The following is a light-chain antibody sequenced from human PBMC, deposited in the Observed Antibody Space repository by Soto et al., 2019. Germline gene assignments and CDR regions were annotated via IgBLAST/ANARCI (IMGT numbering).Light chain of an antibody. CDR1: SNDVGGYNY. V-gene: IGLV2-14*01. Sequence: QSVLTQPASVYGSPGQSIAISCTGTSNDVGGYNYVSWYQQHPVKAPQLIIYDVTNRPSGVSDRFSGSKSGNTASLTISGLQAEDEADYYCSSYTSSSTPYVFGTGTKVTVL. J-gene: IGLJ1*01. CDR2: DVT. CDR3: SSYTSSSTPYV.